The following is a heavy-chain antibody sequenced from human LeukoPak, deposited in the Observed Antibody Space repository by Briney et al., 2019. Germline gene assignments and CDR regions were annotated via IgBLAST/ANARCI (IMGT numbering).Heavy chain of an antibody. J-gene: IGHJ6*03. CDR1: GASISSYY. V-gene: IGHV4-4*07. CDR2: IFISGYT. CDR3: ARDTLTVQRDYFYYMDV. Sequence: SETLSLTCTVSGASISSYYWSWIRQPAGKGLEWIGRIFISGYTNYNPSLKSRLTMSVDTSKNQFSLKLSSVTAADTAVYYCARDTLTVQRDYFYYMDVWGKGTPVTISS. D-gene: IGHD2-21*02.